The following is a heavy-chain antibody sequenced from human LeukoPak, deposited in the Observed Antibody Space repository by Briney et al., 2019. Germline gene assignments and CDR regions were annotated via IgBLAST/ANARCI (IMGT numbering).Heavy chain of an antibody. V-gene: IGHV4-34*01. CDR1: GGSFSGYY. D-gene: IGHD3-10*01. CDR3: ARSHGSGSYYNLNDY. J-gene: IGHJ4*02. CDR2: INHSGST. Sequence: SETLSLTCAVSGGSFSGYYWSWIRQPPGKGLEWIGEINHSGSTNYNPSLKSRVTISVDTSKNQFSLKLSSVTAADTAVYYCARSHGSGSYYNLNDYWGQGTLVTVSS.